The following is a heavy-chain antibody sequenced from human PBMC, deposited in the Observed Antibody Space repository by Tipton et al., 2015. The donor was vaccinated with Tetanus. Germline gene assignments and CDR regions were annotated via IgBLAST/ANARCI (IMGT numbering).Heavy chain of an antibody. Sequence: TLSLTCTVSGGPISSGDYYWSWVRLSPGKGLEWIGYIYYSGTTYYNPSLKSRINISVDRSNNQFSLTVFSVTAADTAVYFCARGRYESSGDYRAREICFDSWGQGTLVPVSS. CDR2: IYYSGTT. J-gene: IGHJ4*02. CDR1: GGPISSGDYY. D-gene: IGHD3-22*01. CDR3: ARGRYESSGDYRAREICFDS. V-gene: IGHV4-30-4*01.